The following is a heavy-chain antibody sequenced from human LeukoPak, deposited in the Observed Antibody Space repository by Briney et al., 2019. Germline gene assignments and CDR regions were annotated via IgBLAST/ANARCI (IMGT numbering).Heavy chain of an antibody. Sequence: PGGSLRLSCAASGFTFSSYSMNWVRQAPGEGLEWVSYISSSSSTIYYADSVKGRFTISRDNAKNSLYLQMNSLRAEDTAVYYCARDRAAFDAFDIWGQGTMVTVSS. CDR3: ARDRAAFDAFDI. V-gene: IGHV3-48*01. CDR1: GFTFSSYS. J-gene: IGHJ3*02. CDR2: ISSSSSTI. D-gene: IGHD6-25*01.